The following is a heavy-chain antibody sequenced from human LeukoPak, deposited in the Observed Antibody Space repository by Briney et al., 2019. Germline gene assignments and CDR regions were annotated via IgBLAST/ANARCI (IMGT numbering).Heavy chain of an antibody. V-gene: IGHV4-39*01. Sequence: LETLSLTCTVSGGSISSSSYCWGWIRQPPGKGLEWIGSIYYSGSTYYNPSLKSRVTISVDTSKNQFSLKLSSVTAADTAVYYCARPARVGYCSSTSCPFDYWGQGTLVTVSS. CDR2: IYYSGST. D-gene: IGHD2-2*01. J-gene: IGHJ4*02. CDR1: GGSISSSSYC. CDR3: ARPARVGYCSSTSCPFDY.